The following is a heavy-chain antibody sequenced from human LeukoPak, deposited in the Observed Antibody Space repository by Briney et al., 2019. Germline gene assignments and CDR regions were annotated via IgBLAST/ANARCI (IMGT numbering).Heavy chain of an antibody. J-gene: IGHJ5*02. CDR2: ISGSGGST. D-gene: IGHD3-16*02. CDR3: AKAGGLSYLNWFDP. CDR1: AFTFSSYA. Sequence: QAGGSLRLSCPASAFTFSSYAMRWVRQAPGKGLEWVSAISGSGGSTYYADSVKGRFTISRDKSKNTLYLQMNSLRPEDTAVYYCAKAGGLSYLNWFDPWGQGTLVTVSS. V-gene: IGHV3-23*01.